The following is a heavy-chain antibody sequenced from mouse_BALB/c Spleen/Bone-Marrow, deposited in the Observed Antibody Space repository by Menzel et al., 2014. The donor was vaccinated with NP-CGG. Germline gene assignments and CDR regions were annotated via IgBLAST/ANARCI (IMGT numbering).Heavy chain of an antibody. D-gene: IGHD2-2*01. V-gene: IGHV1-76*01. CDR2: IYPGSGST. CDR1: GYIFTSYW. J-gene: IGHJ3*01. CDR3: ASGVTTGWFVY. Sequence: VMLVEPGAELVRPGASVELSCKTSGYIFTSYWIHWVKQRSGQGLEWIARIYPGSGSTYYNEKFEGKATLTADKSSSTAYMQLSSLKSEDSAVYFCASGVTTGWFVYWGQGTLVTVSA.